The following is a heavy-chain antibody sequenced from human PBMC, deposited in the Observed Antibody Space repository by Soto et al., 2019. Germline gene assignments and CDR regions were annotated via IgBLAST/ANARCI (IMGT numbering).Heavy chain of an antibody. CDR2: IYPGDSDT. Sequence: GESLKISCKGSGYSFTSYWIGWVRQMPGKGLEWMGIIYPGDSDTRYSPSFRGQVTISADKSISTAYLQWSSLKASDTAMYYCARGLAAAGTHYYYYGMDVWGQGTTVTVSS. CDR3: ARGLAAAGTHYYYYGMDV. J-gene: IGHJ6*02. V-gene: IGHV5-51*01. D-gene: IGHD6-13*01. CDR1: GYSFTSYW.